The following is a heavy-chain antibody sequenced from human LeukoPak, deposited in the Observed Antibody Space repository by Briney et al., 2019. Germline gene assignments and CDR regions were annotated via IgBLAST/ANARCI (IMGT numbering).Heavy chain of an antibody. J-gene: IGHJ4*02. Sequence: GESLRLSCAASGFTFSGSAMHWVRQASGKGLEWVGRIRSKANSYATAYAASVKGRFTISRDDSKNTAYLQMNSLKTEDTAVYYCTEEGPVNYWGQGTLVTVSS. CDR2: IRSKANSYAT. CDR1: GFTFSGSA. D-gene: IGHD3-16*02. CDR3: TEEGPVNY. V-gene: IGHV3-73*01.